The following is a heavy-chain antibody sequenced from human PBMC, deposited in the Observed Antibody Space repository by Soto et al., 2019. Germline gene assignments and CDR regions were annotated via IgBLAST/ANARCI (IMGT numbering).Heavy chain of an antibody. D-gene: IGHD2-21*01. CDR3: ARGLGVGRTNWFDP. CDR1: GYTFTSYD. J-gene: IGHJ5*02. Sequence: QVQLVQSGAEVKKPGASVKVSCKASGYTFTSYDINWVRKATGQGLEWMGWMNPNNDNAGYAQKLQGRVTMTRDIAISTAYMELTSLRSEDTAVYYCARGLGVGRTNWFDPWGQGALVTVSS. V-gene: IGHV1-8*01. CDR2: MNPNNDNA.